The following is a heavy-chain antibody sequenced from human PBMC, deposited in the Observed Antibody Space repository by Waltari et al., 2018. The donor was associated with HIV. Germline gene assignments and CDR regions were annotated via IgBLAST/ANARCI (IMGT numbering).Heavy chain of an antibody. CDR3: ARYGSGHRHFGY. V-gene: IGHV4-59*01. D-gene: IGHD3-10*01. J-gene: IGHJ4*02. CDR1: GDSMTSYY. Sequence: QVQLQESGPGLLKPSETLSLTCSVPGDSMTSYYWAWIRQPPGKGLEWIGYIYSSGSAGDSPSLQSRRTISVDTSKNQFSLKLTSVTAADTAVYYCARYGSGHRHFGYWGQGALVIVSS. CDR2: IYSSGSA.